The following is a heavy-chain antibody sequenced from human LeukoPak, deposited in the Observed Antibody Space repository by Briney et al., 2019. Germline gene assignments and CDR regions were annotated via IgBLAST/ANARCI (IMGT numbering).Heavy chain of an antibody. CDR1: GFTFSTYW. Sequence: GGSLRLSCAASGFTFSTYWMHWVRQPPGKGLVWVSRFNSDGSSITYADSVKGRFTISRDSAKNTLYLQMNSLRAEDTAVYYCATTGSSWYGSSGFDPWGQGTLVTVSS. CDR2: FNSDGSSI. D-gene: IGHD6-13*01. J-gene: IGHJ5*02. CDR3: ATTGSSWYGSSGFDP. V-gene: IGHV3-74*01.